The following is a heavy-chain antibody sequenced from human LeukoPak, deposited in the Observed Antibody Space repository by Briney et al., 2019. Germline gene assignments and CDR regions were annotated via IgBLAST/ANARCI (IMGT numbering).Heavy chain of an antibody. D-gene: IGHD3-10*01. CDR1: GGALNNFY. CDR3: ARGWGVVI. J-gene: IGHJ4*02. V-gene: IGHV4-34*01. CDR2: ITHSGST. Sequence: SGTLSLTCAVFGGALNNFYFGLVPQPPGKGLEWIGEITHSGSTSYNPSLKSRVTISVDTSKKQFSLNLSSVTAADTAVYYCARGWGVVIWGQGTLVTVSS.